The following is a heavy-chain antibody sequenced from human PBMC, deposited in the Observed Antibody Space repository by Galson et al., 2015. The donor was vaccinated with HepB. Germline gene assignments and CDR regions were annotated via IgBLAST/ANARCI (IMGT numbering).Heavy chain of an antibody. V-gene: IGHV3-74*01. D-gene: IGHD6-19*01. CDR1: GFTFSDYW. Sequence: SLRLSCAASGFTFSDYWMHWVRQAPVQGLVWVSFINFDGTSMRYADSVKGRFPISRDNADNTLYLQMNILRAEDTAVYYCAREFAFGCGSYSHWGQGTLVTVSS. J-gene: IGHJ4*02. CDR2: INFDGTSM. CDR3: AREFAFGCGSYSH.